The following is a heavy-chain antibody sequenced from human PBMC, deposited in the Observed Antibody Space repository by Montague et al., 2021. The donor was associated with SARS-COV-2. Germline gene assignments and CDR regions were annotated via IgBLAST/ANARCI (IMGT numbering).Heavy chain of an antibody. CDR1: GDSIISTNW. Sequence: SETLYLTCGVSGDSIISTNWWSWVRQPPGKGLEWIGEIHHSGDTNYNPSFKSRVTVSVDQSKNQYSLELNFVTAADTAPYYCLRAGGFDNRPPVWGQGVLVIVSS. CDR3: LRAGGFDNRPPV. CDR2: IHHSGDT. D-gene: IGHD3-10*01. V-gene: IGHV4-4*02. J-gene: IGHJ4*02.